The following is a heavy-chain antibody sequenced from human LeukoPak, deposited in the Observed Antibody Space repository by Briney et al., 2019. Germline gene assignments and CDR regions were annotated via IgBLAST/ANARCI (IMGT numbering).Heavy chain of an antibody. CDR2: ISSSSSTI. V-gene: IGHV3-48*02. Sequence: GGSLRLSCAASGFTFSSYSMNWVRQAPGKGLEWVSYISSSSSTIYYADSVKGRFTISRDNAKNSLYLQMNSLRDEDTAVYYCARDAGLAYCGGDCFSVLKPFDYWGQGTLVTVSS. CDR1: GFTFSSYS. D-gene: IGHD2-21*02. CDR3: ARDAGLAYCGGDCFSVLKPFDY. J-gene: IGHJ4*02.